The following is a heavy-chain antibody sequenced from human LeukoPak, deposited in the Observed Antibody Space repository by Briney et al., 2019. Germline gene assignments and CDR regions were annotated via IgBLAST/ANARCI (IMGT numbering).Heavy chain of an antibody. CDR3: ARDLDTMIVGGGRFDP. D-gene: IGHD3-22*01. J-gene: IGHJ5*02. CDR1: GGSISSYY. Sequence: KPSETLSLTCTVSGGSISSYYWSWIRQPAGKGLEWIGRIYTSGSTNYNPSLKSRVTMSVDTSKNRFSLKLSSVTAADTAVYYCARDLDTMIVGGGRFDPWGQGTLVTVSS. CDR2: IYTSGST. V-gene: IGHV4-4*07.